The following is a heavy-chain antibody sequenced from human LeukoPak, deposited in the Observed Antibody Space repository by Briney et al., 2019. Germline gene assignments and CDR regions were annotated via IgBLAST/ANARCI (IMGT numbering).Heavy chain of an antibody. CDR2: ISSSSSTT. D-gene: IGHD3-22*01. V-gene: IGHV3-48*01. Sequence: PGGSLRLSCAASGFTFSSYSMNWVRQAPGKGLEWVSYISSSSSTTYYADSVKGRFTISRDNAKNSLYLQMNSLRAEDTAVYYCARDHRFAIYDSSGGDYYYYYGMDVWGQGTTVTVSS. J-gene: IGHJ6*02. CDR3: ARDHRFAIYDSSGGDYYYYYGMDV. CDR1: GFTFSSYS.